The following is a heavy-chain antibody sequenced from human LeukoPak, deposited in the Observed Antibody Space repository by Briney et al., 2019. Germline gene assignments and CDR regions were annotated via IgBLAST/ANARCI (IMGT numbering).Heavy chain of an antibody. V-gene: IGHV3-66*01. Sequence: GGSLRLSCAASGFTVSSNYMSWVRQAPGKGLEWVSVIYSGGSTYYAESVKGRFTISRDNSKNTLYLQMSSLRAEDTAVYYCARENPYYYDSSGYLDYWGQGTLVTVSS. CDR3: ARENPYYYDSSGYLDY. CDR1: GFTVSSNY. D-gene: IGHD3-22*01. CDR2: IYSGGST. J-gene: IGHJ4*02.